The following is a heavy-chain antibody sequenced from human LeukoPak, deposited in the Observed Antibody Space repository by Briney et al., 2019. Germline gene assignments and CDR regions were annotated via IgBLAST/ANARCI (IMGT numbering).Heavy chain of an antibody. CDR3: ARGQQLFDP. J-gene: IGHJ5*02. CDR2: IYYSGST. CDR1: GGSISSYC. V-gene: IGHV4-59*01. Sequence: PSETLSLTCTVSGGSISSYCWSWIRQPPGKGLEWIGYIYYSGSTNYNPSLKSRVTISVDTSKNQFSLKLSSVTAADTAVYYCARGQQLFDPWGQGTLVTVSS. D-gene: IGHD6-13*01.